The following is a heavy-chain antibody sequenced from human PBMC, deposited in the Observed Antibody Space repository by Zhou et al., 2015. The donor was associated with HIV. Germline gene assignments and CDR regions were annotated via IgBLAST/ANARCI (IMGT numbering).Heavy chain of an antibody. CDR1: GFTFSRFW. CDR2: IKSDGSSI. CDR3: ARAGLLGAFDI. D-gene: IGHD1-26*01. Sequence: EVQLVESGGGLVQPGGSLRLSCVASGFTFSRFWMHWVRQAPGKGLVWVSRIKSDGSSIIYADSVKGRLTISRDNAKNTLYLQMNSLRAEDTALYYCARAGLLGAFDIWGQGTMVTVSS. J-gene: IGHJ3*02. V-gene: IGHV3-74*01.